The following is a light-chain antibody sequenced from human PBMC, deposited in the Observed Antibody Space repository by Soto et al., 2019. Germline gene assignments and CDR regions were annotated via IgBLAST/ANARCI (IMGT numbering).Light chain of an antibody. CDR2: GAS. V-gene: IGKV3-15*01. CDR1: QSVSSN. CDR3: QQYDNLPLT. J-gene: IGKJ3*01. Sequence: EIVWTQSPATLSVSPGERATLSCRASQSVSSNLAWYQQKRGQAPRLLIYGASSRATGVPARFSGSGSGTEFTLTINSLQSEDFAVYFCQQYDNLPLTFGPGTKVDIK.